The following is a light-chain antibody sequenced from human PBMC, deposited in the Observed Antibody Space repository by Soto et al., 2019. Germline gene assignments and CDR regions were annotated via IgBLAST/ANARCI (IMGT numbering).Light chain of an antibody. CDR1: QSVRSNS. CDR3: QQYGSSPLT. CDR2: GAS. Sequence: EIVLPQSPGTMSLSPGAGDTLSCRASQSVRSNSLAWYQQKPGQAPRLLIYGASTRATGIPDRFSGSGSGTDFTLTINRLEPEDFAVYYCQQYGSSPLTVGGGNKVDIK. V-gene: IGKV3-20*01. J-gene: IGKJ4*01.